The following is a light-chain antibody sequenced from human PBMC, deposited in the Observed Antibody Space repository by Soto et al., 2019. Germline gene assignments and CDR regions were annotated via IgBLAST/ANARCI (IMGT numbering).Light chain of an antibody. J-gene: IGLJ1*01. V-gene: IGLV2-11*01. CDR2: GNS. Sequence: QSVLTQPRSVSGSPGQSVTFSCTGTSSDVGAYIYVSWYQQHPGKAPKLLIYGNSNRPSGVPDRFSGSKSGTSASLAITGLQAEDEADYYCQSYDSSMSGSVFGNGTKVTVL. CDR1: SSDVGAYIY. CDR3: QSYDSSMSGSV.